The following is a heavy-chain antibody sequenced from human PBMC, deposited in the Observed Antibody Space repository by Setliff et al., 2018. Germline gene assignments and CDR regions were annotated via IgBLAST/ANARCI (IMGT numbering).Heavy chain of an antibody. CDR1: GVTIGGNNYYY. J-gene: IGHJ4*02. CDR3: ARHLKRYCLIGGCYPLHLDS. CDR2: ISYSGGV. V-gene: IGHV4-39*07. D-gene: IGHD2-15*01. Sequence: PSETLSLTCSLSGVTIGGNNYYYWAWIRQPPGKGLEWIGTISYSGGVFYNPSLKSRVAISADTSKNQFSLRLTSVTAADTAVYYCARHLKRYCLIGGCYPLHLDSWGQGTLVTVSS.